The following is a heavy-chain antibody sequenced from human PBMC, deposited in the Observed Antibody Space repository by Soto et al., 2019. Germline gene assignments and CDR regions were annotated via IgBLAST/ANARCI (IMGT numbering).Heavy chain of an antibody. Sequence: EVQLVESGGGLVQPGGSRRLSGAASGFTLSSYSMHWFRQAPGKGLEWVSYISGSGGTIYYADSVKGRFTISRDNAKNSLSVQMNSPRDEDTAVYFCARETGLRSSGWSYYFDFWGQGTLVTVSS. D-gene: IGHD6-19*01. CDR1: GFTLSSYS. J-gene: IGHJ4*02. CDR2: ISGSGGTI. CDR3: ARETGLRSSGWSYYFDF. V-gene: IGHV3-48*02.